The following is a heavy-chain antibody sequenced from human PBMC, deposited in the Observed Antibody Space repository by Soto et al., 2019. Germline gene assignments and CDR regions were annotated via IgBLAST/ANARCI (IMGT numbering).Heavy chain of an antibody. J-gene: IGHJ4*02. CDR1: GDSVSSDRVT. V-gene: IGHV6-1*01. CDR2: TYYRSKWYN. CDR3: ASEGLRYYFDY. Sequence: SQTLSLTCAISGDSVSSDRVTWNWIRQSPTGGLEWLGKTYYRSKWYNDYAVSVKSRITINPDTSKNQFSLQLNSVTPEDTAVYYCASEGLRYYFDYWGQGTLVTVSS.